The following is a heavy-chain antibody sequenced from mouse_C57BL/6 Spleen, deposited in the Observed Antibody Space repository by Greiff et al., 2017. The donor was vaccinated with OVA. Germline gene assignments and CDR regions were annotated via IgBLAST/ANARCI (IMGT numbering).Heavy chain of an antibody. CDR3: AREGYDYLAWFAY. J-gene: IGHJ3*01. CDR2: INPNNGGT. CDR1: GYTFTDYY. D-gene: IGHD2-4*01. V-gene: IGHV1-26*01. Sequence: EVQLQQSGPELVKPGASVKISCKASGYTFTDYYMNWVKQSHGKSLEWIGDINPNNGGTSYNQKFKGKATLTVDKSSSTAYMELRSLTSEDSAVYYCAREGYDYLAWFAYWGQGTLVTVSA.